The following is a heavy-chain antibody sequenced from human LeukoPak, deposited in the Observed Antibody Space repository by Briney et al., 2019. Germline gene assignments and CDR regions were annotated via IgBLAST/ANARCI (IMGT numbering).Heavy chain of an antibody. D-gene: IGHD2-15*01. V-gene: IGHV3-33*01. CDR2: IWYDGSNK. J-gene: IGHJ6*02. Sequence: GGPLRLSCAASGFTFSSYGMHWVRQAPGKGLEWVAVIWYDGSNKYYADSVKGRFTIPRDNSKNTLYLQMNSQRAEDTAVYYCARDAGYCSGGSCFYGMDVWGQGTTVTVSS. CDR3: ARDAGYCSGGSCFYGMDV. CDR1: GFTFSSYG.